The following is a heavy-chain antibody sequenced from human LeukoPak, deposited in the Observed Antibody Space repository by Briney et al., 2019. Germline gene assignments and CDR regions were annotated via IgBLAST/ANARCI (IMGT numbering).Heavy chain of an antibody. Sequence: ASVTVSCKASGGTFSSYAISWVRQAPGQGLEWMGGIIPIFGTANYAQKFQGRVTITADESTSTAYMELSSLRSEDTAVYYCARAHYYDSSGYEGEDYWGQGTLVTVSS. D-gene: IGHD3-22*01. CDR1: GGTFSSYA. J-gene: IGHJ4*02. CDR2: IIPIFGTA. V-gene: IGHV1-69*01. CDR3: ARAHYYDSSGYEGEDY.